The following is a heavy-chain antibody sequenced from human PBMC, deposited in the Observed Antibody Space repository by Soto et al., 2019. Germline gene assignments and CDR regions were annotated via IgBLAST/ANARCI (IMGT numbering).Heavy chain of an antibody. CDR3: AKDANGDYVGGFEF. J-gene: IGHJ4*03. V-gene: IGHV3-23*01. D-gene: IGHD4-17*01. CDR2: ISAAGGST. Sequence: GGSLRLSCAASGFTFSNYALSWVRQAPGKGLEWVSGISAAGGSTYYADSVKGRFTISRDSSKNTLSLQMNSLRAEDTAVYYCAKDANGDYVGGFEFWGQGTMVTVSS. CDR1: GFTFSNYA.